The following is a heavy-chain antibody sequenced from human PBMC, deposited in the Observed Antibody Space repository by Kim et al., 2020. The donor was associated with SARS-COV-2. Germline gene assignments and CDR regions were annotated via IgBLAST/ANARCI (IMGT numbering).Heavy chain of an antibody. CDR2: ISNRGTTI. V-gene: IGHV3-48*03. J-gene: IGHJ6*02. D-gene: IGHD2-15*01. CDR1: GFTFSRYE. CDR3: ARLGYCSGGSCYPYYYYGMDV. Sequence: GGSLRLSCAVSGFTFSRYEMNWVRQAPGKGLEWISYISNRGTTIYYADSVKGRFAISRDNAKNSLYLQMNSLRAEDTAVYYCARLGYCSGGSCYPYYYYGMDVWGPGTTVTVSS.